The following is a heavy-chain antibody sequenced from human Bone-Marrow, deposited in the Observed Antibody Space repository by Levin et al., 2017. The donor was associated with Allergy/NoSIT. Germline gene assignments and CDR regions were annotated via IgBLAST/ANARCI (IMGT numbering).Heavy chain of an antibody. CDR3: SRYCSSPSCLSEGRTFDY. CDR2: INPNSGAT. V-gene: IGHV1-2*02. CDR1: GYTFTGYY. Sequence: VASVKVSCKASGYTFTGYYIHWVRQAPGQGLEWMGWINPNSGATNYAQNFQDRVTMTRDTSISTAYMELSRLRSDDTAIYYCSRYCSSPSCLSEGRTFDYWGQGTLVTVSS. J-gene: IGHJ4*02. D-gene: IGHD2-2*01.